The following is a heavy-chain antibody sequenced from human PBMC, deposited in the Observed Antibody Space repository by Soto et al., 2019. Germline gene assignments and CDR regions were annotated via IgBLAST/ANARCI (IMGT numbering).Heavy chain of an antibody. V-gene: IGHV1-18*01. Sequence: QVQLVQSGAEVKKPGASVKVSCKASGYTFTNFGISWVRQAPGQGLEWMGWISAYNGNTNYAQNFQGRVTMTTDTSTSKAYIEPRSLRSDDTAVSSCASGGTPIDYWGQGTLVTVSS. CDR1: GYTFTNFG. D-gene: IGHD3-16*01. J-gene: IGHJ4*02. CDR2: ISAYNGNT. CDR3: ASGGTPIDY.